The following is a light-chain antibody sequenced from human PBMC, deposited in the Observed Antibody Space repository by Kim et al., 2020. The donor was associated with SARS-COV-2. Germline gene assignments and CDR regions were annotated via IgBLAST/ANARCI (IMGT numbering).Light chain of an antibody. CDR2: QDS. J-gene: IGLJ2*01. CDR1: KLGDKY. V-gene: IGLV3-1*01. CDR3: QAWDSSTVV. Sequence: SYELTQPPSVSVSPGQTASITCSGDKLGDKYACWYQQKPGQSPVLVIYQDSKRTSGIPERFSGSNSGNTATLTISGTQAMDEADYYCQAWDSSTVVFGGG.